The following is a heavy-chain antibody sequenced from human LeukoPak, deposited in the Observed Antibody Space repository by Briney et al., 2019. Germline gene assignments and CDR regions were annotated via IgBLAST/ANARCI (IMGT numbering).Heavy chain of an antibody. CDR1: GFTFDDYA. V-gene: IGHV3-9*01. CDR2: ISWNSGSI. J-gene: IGHJ2*01. D-gene: IGHD4-17*01. CDR3: AKDILATVTTDWYFDP. Sequence: GGSLRLSCAASGFTFDDYAMHWVRQAPGKGLEWVSGISWNSGSIGYADSVMGRFTISRDNAKNSPYLQMNSLRAEDTALYYCAKDILATVTTDWYFDPWGRGTLVTVSS.